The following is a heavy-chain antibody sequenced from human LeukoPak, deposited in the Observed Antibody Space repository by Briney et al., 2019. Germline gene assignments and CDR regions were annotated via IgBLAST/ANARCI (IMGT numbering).Heavy chain of an antibody. CDR2: IYYTGST. Sequence: PSETLSLTCTLSSGSISTYYWSWVRQPPGKGLEWIGYIYYTGSTDYNPSLKSRVTMSVDTSKNQFSLKLSSVTAADTAVYSCARGSVRGEFDPWGQGTLVTVSS. V-gene: IGHV4-59*01. CDR3: ARGSVRGEFDP. CDR1: SGSISTYY. D-gene: IGHD3-10*01. J-gene: IGHJ5*02.